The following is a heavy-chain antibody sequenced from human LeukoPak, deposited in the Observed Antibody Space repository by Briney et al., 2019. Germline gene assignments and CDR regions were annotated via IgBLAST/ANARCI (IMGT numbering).Heavy chain of an antibody. CDR3: ARGAAAGSFDY. CDR1: GGTFGSYA. D-gene: IGHD6-13*01. Sequence: ASVKVSCTASGGTFGSYAISWVRQAPGQGLEWMGWISAYNGNTNYAQKLQGRVTMTTDTSTSTAYMELRSLRSDDMAVYYCARGAAAGSFDYWGQGTLVTVSS. CDR2: ISAYNGNT. J-gene: IGHJ4*02. V-gene: IGHV1-18*03.